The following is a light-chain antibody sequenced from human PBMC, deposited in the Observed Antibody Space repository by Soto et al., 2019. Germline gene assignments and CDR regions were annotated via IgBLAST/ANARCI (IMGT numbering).Light chain of an antibody. CDR1: QSVSSY. V-gene: IGKV3-11*01. J-gene: IGKJ2*01. CDR2: GAS. Sequence: EIVLTQSPATLSLSPGERATLSCRASQSVSSYLAWYQQKPGQAPRLLIYGASNRATDIPARFSGSGSGTDFTLTISSLASEDFAVYYCQQRGNWPRTFGQGTKLEIK. CDR3: QQRGNWPRT.